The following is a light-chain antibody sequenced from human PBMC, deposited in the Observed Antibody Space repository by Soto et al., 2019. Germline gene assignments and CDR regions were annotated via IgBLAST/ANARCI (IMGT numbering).Light chain of an antibody. CDR2: GNS. Sequence: QAVVTQPPSVSGAPGQRVTISCTGSSSNIGAGYDVHWYQQLPGTAPKLLIYGNSNRPSGVPDRFSGSKSGTSASLAITGLQAEDEADYYCQSYDSSLSALFGGGTKLIVL. V-gene: IGLV1-40*01. J-gene: IGLJ3*02. CDR1: SSNIGAGYD. CDR3: QSYDSSLSAL.